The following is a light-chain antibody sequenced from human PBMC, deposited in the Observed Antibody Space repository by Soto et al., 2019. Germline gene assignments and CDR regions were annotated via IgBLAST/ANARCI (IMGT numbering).Light chain of an antibody. V-gene: IGKV1D-12*01. Sequence: DIQMTQSPSSVSASVGDRVTITCRASQTISTWLAWYQQKPGQPPKLLIYDASNLQTGVPSRFSGSGSGTDFTLTISSLQPEDFATYYCQQANSFPRTFGQGTKVEIK. CDR2: DAS. J-gene: IGKJ1*01. CDR1: QTISTW. CDR3: QQANSFPRT.